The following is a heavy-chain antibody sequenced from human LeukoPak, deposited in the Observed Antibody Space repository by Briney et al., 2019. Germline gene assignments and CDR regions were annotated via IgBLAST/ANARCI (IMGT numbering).Heavy chain of an antibody. V-gene: IGHV1-8*03. CDR2: MNPNSGNT. D-gene: IGHD5-24*01. J-gene: IGHJ4*02. Sequence: ASVKVSCKASGYTFTSYDINWVRQATGQGLEWTGWMNPNSGNTGYAQKFQGRVTITRNSSISTAYMELSSLRSEDTAVYYCARVKPWDGYNPYYLDYWGQGTLVTVSS. CDR3: ARVKPWDGYNPYYLDY. CDR1: GYTFTSYD.